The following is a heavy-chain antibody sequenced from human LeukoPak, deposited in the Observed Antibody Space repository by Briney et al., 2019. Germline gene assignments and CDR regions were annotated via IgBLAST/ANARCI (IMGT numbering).Heavy chain of an antibody. V-gene: IGHV3-74*01. Sequence: PGGSLRLSCAASGFTFNNYWIHWVRQVPGKGLVWVSRINNDGSSASYVDSVKSRFTISRDNAKNTLFLQMNSLRAEDTAVYYCARRGTGHGMDVWGQGTTVIVSS. CDR2: INNDGSSA. D-gene: IGHD1-1*01. J-gene: IGHJ6*02. CDR1: GFTFNNYW. CDR3: ARRGTGHGMDV.